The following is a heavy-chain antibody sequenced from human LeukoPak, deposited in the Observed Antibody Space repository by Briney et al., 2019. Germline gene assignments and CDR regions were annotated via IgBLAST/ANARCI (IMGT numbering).Heavy chain of an antibody. J-gene: IGHJ3*02. D-gene: IGHD4-23*01. CDR3: ATGGASVFLDAFDI. CDR2: ISYDGSNK. Sequence: GGSLRLSCAASGFTVSSYYMSWVRQAPGKGLEWVAVISYDGSNKFYADSVKGRFTISRDNSKNTLYLQMNSLRAEDTAVYYCATGGASVFLDAFDIWGQGTMVTVSS. V-gene: IGHV3-30*03. CDR1: GFTVSSYY.